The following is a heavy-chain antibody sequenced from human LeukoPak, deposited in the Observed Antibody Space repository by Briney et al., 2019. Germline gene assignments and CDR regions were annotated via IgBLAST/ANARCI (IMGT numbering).Heavy chain of an antibody. J-gene: IGHJ4*02. CDR2: ISSSSSKI. Sequence: GGSLRLSCAASGFTFNKYSMNWVRQAPGKGLEWVSAISSSSSKIFTADSVKGRFTISRDNAKNSLYLQMNSLRAENTAVYYCARASTVTRVYWGQGTLVTVSS. CDR1: GFTFNKYS. V-gene: IGHV3-21*01. D-gene: IGHD4-17*01. CDR3: ARASTVTRVY.